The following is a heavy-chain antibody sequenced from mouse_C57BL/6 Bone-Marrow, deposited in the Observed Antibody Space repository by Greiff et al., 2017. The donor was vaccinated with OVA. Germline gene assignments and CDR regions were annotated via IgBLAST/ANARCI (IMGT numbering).Heavy chain of an antibody. V-gene: IGHV1-82*01. CDR1: GYAFSSSW. CDR3: ARETGGSSYKFAY. J-gene: IGHJ3*01. D-gene: IGHD1-1*01. CDR2: IYPGDGDT. Sequence: QVQLQQSGPELVKPGASVKISCKASGYAFSSSWMNWVKQRPGKGLEWIGRIYPGDGDTNYNGKFKGKATLTADKSSSTAYRQRIRLTSEDSAVYFCARETGGSSYKFAYWGQGTLVTVSA.